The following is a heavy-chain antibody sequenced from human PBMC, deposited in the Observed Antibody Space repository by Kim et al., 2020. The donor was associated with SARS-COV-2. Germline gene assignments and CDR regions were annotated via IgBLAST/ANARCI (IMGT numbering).Heavy chain of an antibody. V-gene: IGHV4-39*01. CDR2: IYYSGST. CDR3: ARHIPITIFGAGDI. CDR1: GGSISSSSYY. D-gene: IGHD3-3*01. J-gene: IGHJ3*02. Sequence: SETLSLTCTVSGGSISSSSYYWGWIRQPPGKGLEWIGSIYYSGSTYYNPSLKSRVTISVDTSKNQFSLKLSSVTAADTAVYYCARHIPITIFGAGDIWGQGTMVTVSS.